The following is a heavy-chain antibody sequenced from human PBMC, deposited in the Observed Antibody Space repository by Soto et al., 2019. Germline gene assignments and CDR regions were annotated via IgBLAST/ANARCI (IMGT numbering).Heavy chain of an antibody. CDR3: ARGSNFVVVVAATNWFDP. CDR1: GGSFSGYY. V-gene: IGHV4-34*01. CDR2: INHSGST. D-gene: IGHD2-15*01. J-gene: IGHJ5*02. Sequence: QVQLQQWGAGLLKPSETLSLTCAVYGGSFSGYYWTWIRQPPGQGLEWIGEINHSGSTNYNPSLKSRVTISVDTSKNQFSLKLSSVTAADTAVYYCARGSNFVVVVAATNWFDPWGQGTLVTVSS.